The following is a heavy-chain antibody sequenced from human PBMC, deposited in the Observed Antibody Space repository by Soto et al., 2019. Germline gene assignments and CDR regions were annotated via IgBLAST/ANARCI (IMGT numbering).Heavy chain of an antibody. CDR3: AKGFSTGLYVDS. Sequence: SETLSLTCSVSGDSVTSDSYYWTWIRQPPGKTLEWVGFILSSGGTSTNPSLRSRLSMSVDTSKNQFSMRLTSVTAADTGVYFCAKGFSTGLYVDSWGRGAQVTVSS. D-gene: IGHD6-19*01. CDR1: GDSVTSDSYY. CDR2: ILSSGGT. V-gene: IGHV4-61*01. J-gene: IGHJ5*01.